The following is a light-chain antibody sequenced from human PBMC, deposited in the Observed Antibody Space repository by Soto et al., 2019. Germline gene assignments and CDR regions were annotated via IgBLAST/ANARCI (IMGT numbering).Light chain of an antibody. CDR3: QQYGNSPIT. J-gene: IGKJ5*01. Sequence: EILMTQSPDTLSVSPGESATLSCRASQRVYSNLAWYQQRPGQVPRLLIYGASYRATGIPDRFSGSGSGTDFTLTISRLEPEDFAVYYCQQYGNSPITFGQGTRLEIK. CDR1: QRVYSN. V-gene: IGKV3-20*01. CDR2: GAS.